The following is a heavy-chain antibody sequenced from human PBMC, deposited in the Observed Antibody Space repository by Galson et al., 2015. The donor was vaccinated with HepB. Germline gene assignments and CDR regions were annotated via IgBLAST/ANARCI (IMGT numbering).Heavy chain of an antibody. CDR2: INPNSGGT. D-gene: IGHD1-26*01. J-gene: IGHJ3*02. V-gene: IGHV1-2*04. CDR1: GYTFTGYY. CDR3: ARSTDPGYSGSYFWGKDAFDI. Sequence: SVKVSCKASGYTFTGYYMHWVRQAPGQGLEWMGWINPNSGGTNYAQKFQGWVTMTRDTSISTAYMELSRLRSDDTAVYYCARSTDPGYSGSYFWGKDAFDIWGQGTMVTVSS.